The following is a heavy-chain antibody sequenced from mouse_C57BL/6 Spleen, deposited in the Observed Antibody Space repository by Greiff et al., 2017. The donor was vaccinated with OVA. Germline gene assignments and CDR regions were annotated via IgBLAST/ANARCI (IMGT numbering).Heavy chain of an antibody. CDR2: IYPGDGDT. J-gene: IGHJ2*01. D-gene: IGHD2-5*01. Sequence: QVQLQQSGPELVKPGASVKISCKASGYAFSSSWMNWVKQRPGKGLEWIGRIYPGDGDTNYNGKFKGKATLTADKSSSTAYMQLSSLTSEDSAVYFCARGNAYYSTFYYFDYWGQGTTLTVSS. V-gene: IGHV1-82*01. CDR3: ARGNAYYSTFYYFDY. CDR1: GYAFSSSW.